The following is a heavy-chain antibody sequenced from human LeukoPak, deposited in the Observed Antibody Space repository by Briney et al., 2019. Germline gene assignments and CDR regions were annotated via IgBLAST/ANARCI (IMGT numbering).Heavy chain of an antibody. Sequence: SETLSLTCTVSGGSISSGGYYWSWIRQPPGKGLEWIGYIYHSGSTYYNPSLKSRVTISVDRSKNQFSLKVSSVTAADTAVYYCARDAVWGQGTLVTVSS. V-gene: IGHV4-30-2*01. CDR1: GGSISSGGYY. J-gene: IGHJ4*02. CDR2: IYHSGST. CDR3: ARDAV.